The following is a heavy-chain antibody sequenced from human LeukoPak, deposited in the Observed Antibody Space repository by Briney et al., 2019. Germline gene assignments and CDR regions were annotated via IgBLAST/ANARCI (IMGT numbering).Heavy chain of an antibody. D-gene: IGHD3-22*01. J-gene: IGHJ4*02. CDR3: AREGAGSSGYYFDY. Sequence: SETLSLTCAASGGSISSYYWSWIRQPPGKGLEWIGYIYYSGSTNYNPSLKSRATISVDTSKNQFSLKLSSVTAADTAVYFCAREGAGSSGYYFDYWGQGTLVTVSS. CDR2: IYYSGST. CDR1: GGSISSYY. V-gene: IGHV4-59*01.